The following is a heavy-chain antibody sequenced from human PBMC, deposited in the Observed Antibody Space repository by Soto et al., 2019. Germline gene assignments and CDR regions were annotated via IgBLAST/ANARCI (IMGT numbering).Heavy chain of an antibody. Sequence: SETLSLTCAVYGGSFSGYYWSWIRQPPGKGLEWIGEINHSGSTNYNPSLKGRVTISVDTSKNQFSLKLSSVTAADTAVYYCARSPIAAAGDFDYWGQGTLVTVSS. CDR1: GGSFSGYY. V-gene: IGHV4-34*01. CDR3: ARSPIAAAGDFDY. J-gene: IGHJ4*02. D-gene: IGHD6-13*01. CDR2: INHSGST.